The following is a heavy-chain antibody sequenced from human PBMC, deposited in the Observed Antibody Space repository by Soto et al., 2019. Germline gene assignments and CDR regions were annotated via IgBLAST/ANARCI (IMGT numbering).Heavy chain of an antibody. Sequence: SETLSLTCAVSGGSVSSSNWWSWVRQPPGKGLEWIGEIYHSGSTNYNPSLKSRVTISVDTSKNQFSLKLCSVTAADTAVYYCARVVRFLTIANGMDVWGQGTTVTVSS. CDR3: ARVVRFLTIANGMDV. CDR2: IYHSGST. CDR1: GGSVSSSNW. D-gene: IGHD3-3*01. J-gene: IGHJ6*02. V-gene: IGHV4-4*02.